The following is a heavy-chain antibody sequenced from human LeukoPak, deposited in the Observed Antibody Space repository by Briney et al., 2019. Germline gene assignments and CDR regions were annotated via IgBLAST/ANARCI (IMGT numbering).Heavy chain of an antibody. CDR1: GYTFTSYY. CDR3: ARGGYPKIAAAGLEDMNWFDP. D-gene: IGHD6-13*01. CDR2: INPSGGST. J-gene: IGHJ5*02. V-gene: IGHV1-46*01. Sequence: ASVKVSCKASGYTFTSYYMHWVRQAPGQGLEWMGIINPSGGSTSYAQKFQGRVTMTRNTSISTAYMELSSLRSEDTAVYYCARGGYPKIAAAGLEDMNWFDPWGQGTLVTVSS.